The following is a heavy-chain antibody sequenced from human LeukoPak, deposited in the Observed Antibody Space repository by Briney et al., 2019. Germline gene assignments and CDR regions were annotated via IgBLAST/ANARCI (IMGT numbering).Heavy chain of an antibody. CDR1: GFTFYDYA. CDR3: AKDRTMVRGAVDY. Sequence: GRSLRLSCAASGFTFYDYAMHWVRHAPGKGLEWVSGISWNSDSIAYADSVKGRFTISRDNAKNSLYLQMNSLRPEDTALYYCAKDRTMVRGAVDYWGQGTLVTVSS. CDR2: ISWNSDSI. J-gene: IGHJ4*02. D-gene: IGHD3-10*01. V-gene: IGHV3-9*01.